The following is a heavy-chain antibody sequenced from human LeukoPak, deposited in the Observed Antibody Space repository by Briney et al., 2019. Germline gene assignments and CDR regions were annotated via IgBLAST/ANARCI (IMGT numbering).Heavy chain of an antibody. Sequence: PGGSLRLSCAASEFTFSSYGMHWVRQAPGKGLEWVAFIRYDASNKYYADSVKGRFTISRDNSKNTLYLQMNSLRAEDTAVYYCAKWGYCSSTSCLGAFEYWGQGTLVTVSS. V-gene: IGHV3-30*02. CDR1: EFTFSSYG. D-gene: IGHD2-2*01. CDR3: AKWGYCSSTSCLGAFEY. CDR2: IRYDASNK. J-gene: IGHJ4*02.